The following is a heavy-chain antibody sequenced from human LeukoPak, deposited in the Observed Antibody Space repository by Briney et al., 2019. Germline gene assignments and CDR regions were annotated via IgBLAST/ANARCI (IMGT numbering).Heavy chain of an antibody. J-gene: IGHJ4*02. CDR1: GFTFSNYA. Sequence: PGGSLGLSCAASGFTFSNYAMSWVRQAPGKGLEWVSVISGNGGGTYYAASVKGRFTISRDNSKNTLYLQINSLRAEDTAVYYCARAGFRGYGGLLYNWGQGTLVTVSS. CDR3: ARAGFRGYGGLLYN. V-gene: IGHV3-23*01. CDR2: ISGNGGGT. D-gene: IGHD5-12*01.